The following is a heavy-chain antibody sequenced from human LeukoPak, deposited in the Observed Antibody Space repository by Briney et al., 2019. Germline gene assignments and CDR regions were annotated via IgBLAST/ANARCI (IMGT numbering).Heavy chain of an antibody. CDR1: GDSVSSNSAA. J-gene: IGHJ4*02. V-gene: IGHV6-1*01. D-gene: IGHD3-22*01. Sequence: SQTLSLACAISGDSVSSNSAAWNWIRQSPSRGLEWLGRTYYRSKWFNDYAVSVKSRITINPDTSKNQFSLHLNSVTPEDTAAYYCTRYDSSGYYFDYWGQGTLVTVSS. CDR3: TRYDSSGYYFDY. CDR2: TYYRSKWFN.